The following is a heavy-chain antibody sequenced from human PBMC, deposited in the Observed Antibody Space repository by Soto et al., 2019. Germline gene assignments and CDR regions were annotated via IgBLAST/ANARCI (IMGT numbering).Heavy chain of an antibody. CDR1: GGTINSDY. CDR2: IYYRGNT. V-gene: IGHV4-59*01. J-gene: IGHJ4*02. CDR3: ARDPLPGY. Sequence: QVQLQESGPGLVKPSETLSLTCTVSGGTINSDYWSWIRQPPGKGLEWIGYIYYRGNTNYNPSLXSXVXXSIDTSKNQFSLKLSSVTAADTAVYYCARDPLPGYWGQGTLVTVSS.